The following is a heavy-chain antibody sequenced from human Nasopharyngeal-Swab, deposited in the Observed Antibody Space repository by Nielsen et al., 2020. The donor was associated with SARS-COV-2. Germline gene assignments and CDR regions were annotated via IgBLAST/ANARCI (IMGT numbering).Heavy chain of an antibody. V-gene: IGHV3-23*01. CDR1: GFTFRSYA. J-gene: IGHJ6*02. D-gene: IGHD5-12*01. CDR2: ISGSDYTT. CDR3: AKDRDSGDDSDDYYHYYGMDV. Sequence: LSLTGAASGFTFRSYAISWVRQAPGKGLEWVSVISGSDYTTYYADSVKGRFTISRDNSKNTVNLQMNSLRVEDTAIYYCAKDRDSGDDSDDYYHYYGMDVWGQGTTVTVFS.